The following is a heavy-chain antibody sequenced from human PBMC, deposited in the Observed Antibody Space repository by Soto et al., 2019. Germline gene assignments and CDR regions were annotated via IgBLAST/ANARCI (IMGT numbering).Heavy chain of an antibody. D-gene: IGHD3-10*01. CDR3: ARVRGSGSYAAYYFDS. V-gene: IGHV4-31*03. Sequence: SLTCTVSGGSISNGGYYWNWVRQHPGKGLEWIGYIHYSGSTWYNPYLESRVTISVDASQFQFSLKLRSVNAAATDVYSCARVRGSGSYAAYYFDSWGQGTLVTVSS. CDR1: GGSISNGGYY. CDR2: IHYSGST. J-gene: IGHJ4*01.